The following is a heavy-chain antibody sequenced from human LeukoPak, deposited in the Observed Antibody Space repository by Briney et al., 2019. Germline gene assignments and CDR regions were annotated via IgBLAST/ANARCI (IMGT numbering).Heavy chain of an antibody. CDR3: ASGLAYCGSDCSNFDY. D-gene: IGHD2-21*02. J-gene: IGHJ4*02. V-gene: IGHV1-69*02. CDR1: GGTFSNYI. Sequence: SVKVSCKASGGTFSNYIISWARQAPGQGLEWMGRITVILGVDEYAQKFVGRVTITADKFTSTAYIELRSLRSEDTAIYYCASGLAYCGSDCSNFDYWGQGTLVTVSS. CDR2: ITVILGVD.